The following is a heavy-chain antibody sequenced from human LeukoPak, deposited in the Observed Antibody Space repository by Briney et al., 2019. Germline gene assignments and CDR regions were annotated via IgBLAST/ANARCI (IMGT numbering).Heavy chain of an antibody. CDR3: ANDIGNGRLEYFQH. D-gene: IGHD1-26*01. CDR2: ISWNSGSI. CDR1: GFTFDDYA. Sequence: PGRSLRLSCAASGFTFDDYAMHWVRQAPGKGLGWVSGISWNSGSIDYADSVKGRFTISRDNAKNSLYLQMNSLRAEDTALYYCANDIGNGRLEYFQHWGQGTLVTVSS. J-gene: IGHJ1*01. V-gene: IGHV3-9*01.